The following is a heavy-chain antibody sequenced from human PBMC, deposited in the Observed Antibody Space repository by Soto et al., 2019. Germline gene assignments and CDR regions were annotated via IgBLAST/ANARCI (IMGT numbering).Heavy chain of an antibody. CDR1: GYTFTSYG. V-gene: IGHV1-18*01. CDR3: ARDRIWFGELFGYYYGMDV. CDR2: ISAYNGNT. Sequence: ASVKVSCKASGYTFTSYGISWVRQAPVQGLEWMGWISAYNGNTNYAQKLQGRVTMTTDTSTSTAYMELRSLRSDDTAVYYCARDRIWFGELFGYYYGMDVWGQGTTVSVSS. D-gene: IGHD3-10*01. J-gene: IGHJ6*02.